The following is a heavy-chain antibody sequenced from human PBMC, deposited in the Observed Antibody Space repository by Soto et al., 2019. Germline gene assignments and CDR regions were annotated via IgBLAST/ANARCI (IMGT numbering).Heavy chain of an antibody. CDR3: ARGLITGSHYSGGWYYFDS. CDR2: INHSGSA. Sequence: QVQLQQSGAGLLKPSETLSLTCTVYGESFSGHIWTWIRQTPGKGLQWIGQINHSGSANYNPSLKRRVTMTVHTSNSQFSLELSSVTAADTAVYYCARGLITGSHYSGGWYYFDSWGQGTQVTVSS. V-gene: IGHV4-34*01. J-gene: IGHJ4*02. CDR1: GESFSGHI. D-gene: IGHD6-19*01.